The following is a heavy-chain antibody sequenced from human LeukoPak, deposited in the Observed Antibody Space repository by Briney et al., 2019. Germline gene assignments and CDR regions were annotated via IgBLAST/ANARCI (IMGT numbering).Heavy chain of an antibody. D-gene: IGHD3-16*01. CDR1: GGSISSYY. Sequence: SETLSLTCTVSGGSISSYYWSWIRQPPGKGLEWIGYIYYSGSTNYNPSLKSRVTISIDTSKNQFSLKLSSVTAADTAVYYCARDRVGGGLALFDYWGQGTLVTVS. J-gene: IGHJ4*02. CDR2: IYYSGST. CDR3: ARDRVGGGLALFDY. V-gene: IGHV4-59*01.